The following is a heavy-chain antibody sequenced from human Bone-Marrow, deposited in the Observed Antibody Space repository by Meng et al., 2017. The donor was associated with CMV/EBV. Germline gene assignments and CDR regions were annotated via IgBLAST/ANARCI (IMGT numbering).Heavy chain of an antibody. CDR1: GYTFTSYY. D-gene: IGHD5-24*01. CDR3: ARDQDGYNYYDY. CDR2: INPSGGST. V-gene: IGHV1-46*01. Sequence: ASVKVSCKASGYTFTSYYMHWVRQAPGQGLEWMGIINPSGGSTSYAQKFQGRVTMTRDTSTSTVYMELNSLRAEDTAVYYCARDQDGYNYYDYWGQGTLVTVSS. J-gene: IGHJ4*02.